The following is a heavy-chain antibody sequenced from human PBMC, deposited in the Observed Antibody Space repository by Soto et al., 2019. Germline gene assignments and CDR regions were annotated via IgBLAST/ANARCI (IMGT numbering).Heavy chain of an antibody. CDR1: GYTFTSYD. CDR3: ARWQYSYGNNHY. Sequence: ASLKVSCKASGYTFTSYDINWVRQATGQGLEWMGWMNPNSGNTGYAQKFQGRVTMTRNTSISTAYMELSSLRSEDTAVYYCARWQYSYGNNHYWGQGTLVTVSS. V-gene: IGHV1-8*01. CDR2: MNPNSGNT. J-gene: IGHJ4*02. D-gene: IGHD5-18*01.